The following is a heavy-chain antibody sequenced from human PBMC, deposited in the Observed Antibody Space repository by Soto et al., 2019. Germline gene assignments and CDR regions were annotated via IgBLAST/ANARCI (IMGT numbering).Heavy chain of an antibody. CDR3: ARGKFTIAAAGYYYYYYGMDV. Sequence: SETLSLTCAVYGGSFSGYYWSWIRQPPGKGLEWIGEINHSGSTNYNPSLKSRVTISVDTSKNQFSLKLSSVTAADTAVYYCARGKFTIAAAGYYYYYYGMDVWGQGTTVTVS. V-gene: IGHV4-34*01. D-gene: IGHD6-13*01. CDR2: INHSGST. CDR1: GGSFSGYY. J-gene: IGHJ6*02.